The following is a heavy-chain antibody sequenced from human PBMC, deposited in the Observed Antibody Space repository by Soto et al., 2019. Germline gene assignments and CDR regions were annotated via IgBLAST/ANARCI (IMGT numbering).Heavy chain of an antibody. CDR2: IIPIFGTA. J-gene: IGHJ4*02. CDR3: ARDLGNYDILTGYYPNYFDY. Sequence: SVQVSCKASAGTFSSYAISCVRQEHGQGLEWMGGIIPIFGTANYAQKFQGRVTITADESTSTAYMELSSLRSEDTAVYYCARDLGNYDILTGYYPNYFDYWGQGTLVTVS. D-gene: IGHD3-9*01. CDR1: AGTFSSYA. V-gene: IGHV1-69*13.